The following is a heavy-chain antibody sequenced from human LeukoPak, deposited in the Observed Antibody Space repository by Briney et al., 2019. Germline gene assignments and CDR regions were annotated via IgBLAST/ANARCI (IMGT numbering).Heavy chain of an antibody. CDR1: GFTFSSYA. CDR2: ISGSGGST. CDR3: AKGIAVAGTPFDY. V-gene: IGHV3-23*01. Sequence: PGGSLRLSCAASGFTFSSYAMSWVRQAPGKGLEWVSAISGSGGSTYYADSVKGWFTISRDNSKNTLYLQMNSLRAEDTAVYYCAKGIAVAGTPFDYWGQGTLVTVSS. D-gene: IGHD6-19*01. J-gene: IGHJ4*02.